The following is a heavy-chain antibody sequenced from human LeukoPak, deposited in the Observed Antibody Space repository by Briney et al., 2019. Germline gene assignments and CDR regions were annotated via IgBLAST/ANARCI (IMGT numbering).Heavy chain of an antibody. D-gene: IGHD3-22*01. V-gene: IGHV4-34*01. CDR1: GGSFSGYY. Sequence: SETLSLTCAVYGGSFSGYYWSWIRQPPGKGLEWIGEINHSGSTNYDPSLKSRVTISVDTSKDQFSLKLSSVTAADTAVYYCARARNYYDSSGYPRGSAFDIWGQGTMVTVSS. CDR3: ARARNYYDSSGYPRGSAFDI. CDR2: INHSGST. J-gene: IGHJ3*02.